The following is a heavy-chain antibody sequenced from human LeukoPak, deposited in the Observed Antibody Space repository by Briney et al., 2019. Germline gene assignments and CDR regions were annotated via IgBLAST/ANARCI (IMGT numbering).Heavy chain of an antibody. CDR2: IHRSGST. CDR3: AREIVGGFNPGAY. V-gene: IGHV4-4*02. D-gene: IGHD1-14*01. CDR1: PDSTTSNF. Sequence: PSETLSLTCTVSPDSTTSNFWSWVRQPPGKGLEWIGEIHRSGSTNYNPSLQSRVTISIDRSKNQIALELSSVTAADTAVYYCAREIVGGFNPGAYWGQGTLVTVST. J-gene: IGHJ4*02.